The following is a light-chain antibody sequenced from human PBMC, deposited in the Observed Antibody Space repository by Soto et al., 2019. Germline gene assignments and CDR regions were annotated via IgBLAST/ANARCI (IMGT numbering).Light chain of an antibody. CDR1: SSDVGDYDY. CDR2: DVT. CDR3: CSYAGSYTLI. Sequence: QSALTQPRSVSGSPGQSVTISCTGSSSDVGDYDYVSWYQQHPGKAPKLMIYDVTKRPSGVPDGFSGSKSGNTASLIISGLQADDEALYYCCSYAGSYTLIFGGGTKLTVL. V-gene: IGLV2-11*01. J-gene: IGLJ2*01.